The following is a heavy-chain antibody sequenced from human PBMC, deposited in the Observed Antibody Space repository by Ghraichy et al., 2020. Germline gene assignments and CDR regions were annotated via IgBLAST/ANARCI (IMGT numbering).Heavy chain of an antibody. V-gene: IGHV1-3*01. CDR3: ARGRGYNYGYYFDY. Sequence: ASVKVSCKASGYTFTSYAMHWVRQAPGQRLEWMGWINAGNGNTKYSQKFQGRVTITRDTSASTAYMELSSLRSEDTAVYYCARGRGYNYGYYFDYWGQGTLVTVSS. J-gene: IGHJ4*02. D-gene: IGHD5-18*01. CDR2: INAGNGNT. CDR1: GYTFTSYA.